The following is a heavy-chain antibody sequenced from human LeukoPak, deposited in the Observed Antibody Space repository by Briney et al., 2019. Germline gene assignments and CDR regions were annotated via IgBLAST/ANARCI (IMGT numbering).Heavy chain of an antibody. Sequence: SETLSLTCSVPGGSLNSFSHYWAWVRQPPGKGLEWIGCIFSSGSTYYNPSLQSRVTFSLDKSNNHFALKLTSLTAADTAVYYCARGLAHGGIANWFDPWGQGILVTVSS. D-gene: IGHD2-21*01. V-gene: IGHV4-39*06. CDR3: ARGLAHGGIANWFDP. J-gene: IGHJ5*02. CDR1: GGSLNSFSHY. CDR2: IFSSGST.